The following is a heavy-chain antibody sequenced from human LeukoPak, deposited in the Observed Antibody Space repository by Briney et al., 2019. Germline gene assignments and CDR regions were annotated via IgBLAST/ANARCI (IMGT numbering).Heavy chain of an antibody. CDR2: RYYSGST. Sequence: SETLSLTCTVSGGSIRNYYWTWIRQPPGKGLEWIGYRYYSGSTNYNPSLQSRVSMSIDTSKNQFSLNQSSVTAADTALYYCARSQSSGKTAAGDAYYFYLAMYVWGLGTTVTVS. D-gene: IGHD6-13*01. CDR3: ARSQSSGKTAAGDAYYFYLAMYV. J-gene: IGHJ6*02. V-gene: IGHV4-59*01. CDR1: GGSIRNYY.